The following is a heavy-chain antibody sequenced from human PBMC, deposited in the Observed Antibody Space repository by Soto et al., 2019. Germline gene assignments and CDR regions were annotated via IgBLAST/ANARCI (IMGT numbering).Heavy chain of an antibody. CDR2: IWYDGSNK. J-gene: IGHJ6*03. V-gene: IGHV3-33*01. CDR1: GFTFSSYG. D-gene: IGHD6-13*01. Sequence: GGSLRLSCAASGFTFSSYGMHWVRQAPGKGLEWVAVIWYDGSNKYYADSVKGRFTISRDNSKNTLYLQMNSLRAEDTAVYYCARDPIAAAGPFYYYYMDVWGKGTTVTVSS. CDR3: ARDPIAAAGPFYYYYMDV.